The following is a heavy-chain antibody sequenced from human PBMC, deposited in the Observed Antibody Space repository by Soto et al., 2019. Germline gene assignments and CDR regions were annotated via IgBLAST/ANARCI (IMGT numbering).Heavy chain of an antibody. CDR1: GYTFTSYA. CDR3: ARDSLQTGSDAFDI. Sequence: ASVKVSCKASGYTFTSYAIHWVRQAPGQRLEWMGWINAGNGNTKYSQKFQGRVTITRDTSASTAYMELSSLRSEDTAVYYCARDSLQTGSDAFDIWGQGTMVTVSS. CDR2: INAGNGNT. V-gene: IGHV1-3*01. J-gene: IGHJ3*02. D-gene: IGHD2-15*01.